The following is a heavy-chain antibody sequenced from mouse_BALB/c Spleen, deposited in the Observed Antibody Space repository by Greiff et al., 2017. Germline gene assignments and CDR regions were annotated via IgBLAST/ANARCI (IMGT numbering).Heavy chain of an antibody. Sequence: QVQLKQSGPELVKPGASVKISCKASGYAFSSSWMNWVKQRPGQGLEWIGLIYPGDGDTNYNGKFKGKATLTADKSSSTAYMQLSSLTSVDSAVYFCAREGKRDWDDYAMDYWGQGTSVTVSS. CDR3: AREGKRDWDDYAMDY. V-gene: IGHV1-82*01. CDR2: IYPGDGDT. CDR1: GYAFSSSW. D-gene: IGHD4-1*01. J-gene: IGHJ4*01.